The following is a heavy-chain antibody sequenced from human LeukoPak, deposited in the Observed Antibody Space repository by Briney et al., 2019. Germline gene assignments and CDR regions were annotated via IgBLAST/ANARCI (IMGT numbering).Heavy chain of an antibody. CDR3: ARDGGRPRVATILGYYYGMDV. CDR2: ISGSGGST. J-gene: IGHJ6*02. D-gene: IGHD5-12*01. CDR1: GFTFSSYA. V-gene: IGHV3-23*01. Sequence: QPGGSLRLSCAASGFTFSSYAMSWVRQAPGKGLEWVSAISGSGGSTYYADSVKGRFTISRDNSKNTLYLQMNSLRAEDTAVYYCARDGGRPRVATILGYYYGMDVWGQGTTVTVSS.